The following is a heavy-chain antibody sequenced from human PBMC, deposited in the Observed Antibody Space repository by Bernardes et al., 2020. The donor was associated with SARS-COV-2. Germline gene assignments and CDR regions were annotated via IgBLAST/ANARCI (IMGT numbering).Heavy chain of an antibody. J-gene: IGHJ4*02. D-gene: IGHD3-9*01. CDR3: AKVVDYDILIGHDY. CDR1: GFRFSGSG. CDR2: ISGSGTST. V-gene: IGHV3-23*01. Sequence: VGSLRLSCAASGFRFSGSGMSWVRQAPGKGLEWVSSISGSGTSTYYADSLKGRFTISRDNSENTLYLQMNSLRAEDTAVYYCAKVVDYDILIGHDYWGQGTLVTVSS.